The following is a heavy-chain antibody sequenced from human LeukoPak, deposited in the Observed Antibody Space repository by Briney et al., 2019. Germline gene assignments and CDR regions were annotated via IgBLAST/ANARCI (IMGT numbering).Heavy chain of an antibody. Sequence: SETLSLTCAVSGGSISSSNWWSWVRQPPGKGLEWIGELYHSGSTSYNPSLKSRVTISVDKFKNQFSLKLSSVTAADTAVYYCARGTVVVPAATNWFDPWGQGTLVTVSS. CDR3: ARGTVVVPAATNWFDP. CDR1: GGSISSSNW. J-gene: IGHJ5*02. V-gene: IGHV4-4*02. D-gene: IGHD2-2*01. CDR2: LYHSGST.